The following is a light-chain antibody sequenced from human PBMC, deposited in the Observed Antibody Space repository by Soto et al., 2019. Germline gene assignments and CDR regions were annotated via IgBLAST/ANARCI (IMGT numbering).Light chain of an antibody. Sequence: EIVLTQSPGTLSLSPGERATLSCRASQSVSSSYLAWYQQKPGQAHRLLIYGASSRATGIPDRFSGSGSGTDFTLTIRRLEPEDSAVYYCEQYGSSPRTFGQGTKVDI. J-gene: IGKJ1*01. V-gene: IGKV3-20*01. CDR3: EQYGSSPRT. CDR1: QSVSSSY. CDR2: GAS.